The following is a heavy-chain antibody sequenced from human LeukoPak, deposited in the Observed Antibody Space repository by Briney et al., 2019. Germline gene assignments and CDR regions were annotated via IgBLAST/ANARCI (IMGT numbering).Heavy chain of an antibody. CDR3: ARELRTFDS. Sequence: GGSLRLSCAASGFSFRSYGMHWVRQAPGKGLEWVANIKHNGDELNYVDSVEDRFTISRDNAKNSLYLHMTGLRAEDTAVYYCARELRTFDSWGQGTLVTVSS. CDR1: GFSFRSYG. J-gene: IGHJ4*02. V-gene: IGHV3-7*01. D-gene: IGHD3-16*01. CDR2: IKHNGDEL.